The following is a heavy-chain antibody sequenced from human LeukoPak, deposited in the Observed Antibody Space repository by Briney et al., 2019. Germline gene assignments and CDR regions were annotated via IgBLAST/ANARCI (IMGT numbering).Heavy chain of an antibody. CDR2: IFHSGST. Sequence: SETLSLTCTVSGGSISNYYWSWIRQPPGKGLEWIGYIFHSGSTNYNPSLKSRVTISIDTSKNQFSLMLSSVTAADTAVYYCARGARIVFTNMDVWGKGTTVTVSS. D-gene: IGHD2-15*01. J-gene: IGHJ6*03. V-gene: IGHV4-59*01. CDR3: ARGARIVFTNMDV. CDR1: GGSISNYY.